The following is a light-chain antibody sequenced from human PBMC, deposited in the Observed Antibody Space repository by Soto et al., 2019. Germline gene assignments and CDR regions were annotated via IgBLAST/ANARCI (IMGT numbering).Light chain of an antibody. V-gene: IGLV2-14*01. Sequence: QSALTQPASVSGSPGQSITISCTGTSRDVGGYNYVSWYQQHPGKAPKLMIYDVRNRPSAVSTRFSGSKSGNTASLTISGLQAEDEADYYCSSYTSSSVVVGGGTKLTVL. CDR2: DVR. CDR1: SRDVGGYNY. CDR3: SSYTSSSVV. J-gene: IGLJ2*01.